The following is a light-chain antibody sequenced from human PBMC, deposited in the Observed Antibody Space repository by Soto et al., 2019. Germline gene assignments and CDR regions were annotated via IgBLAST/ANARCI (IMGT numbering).Light chain of an antibody. V-gene: IGKV3-20*01. CDR2: GAS. J-gene: IGKJ1*01. Sequence: EIVLTQSPGTLSLSPGERATLSFMASQSVSSSYLAWYQQKLGQAPRLLVYGASSRATGIPDRFSGSGSGTDFTLTISRLEPEDFVVYYCQQYGSSSWTFGQGTKVDIK. CDR3: QQYGSSSWT. CDR1: QSVSSSY.